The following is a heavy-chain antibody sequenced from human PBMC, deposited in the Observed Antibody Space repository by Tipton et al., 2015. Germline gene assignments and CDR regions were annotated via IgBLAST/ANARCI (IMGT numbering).Heavy chain of an antibody. D-gene: IGHD4-17*01. V-gene: IGHV4-38-2*01. CDR2: IFHRGDT. CDR1: AYSISSDYY. Sequence: LRLSCAVSAYSISSDYYWGWIRQPPGKGLEWIGSIFHRGDTNYNPSLKSRVTISLDTSKNQFSLRLTSVTATDTAVYYCARLEGMTTGTTDRYYEYWGQGAVVTVSS. J-gene: IGHJ4*02. CDR3: ARLEGMTTGTTDRYYEY.